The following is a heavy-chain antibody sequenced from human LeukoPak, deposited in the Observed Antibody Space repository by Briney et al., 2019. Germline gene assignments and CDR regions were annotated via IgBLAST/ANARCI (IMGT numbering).Heavy chain of an antibody. CDR1: GFTFDDYA. CDR3: AKDYCGGDCYSGWYFDL. D-gene: IGHD2-21*02. CDR2: ISYNSDTI. Sequence: PGGSLRLSCAASGFTFDDYAMHWVRQAPGKGLEWVSGISYNSDTIAYADSVKGRFTISRDNARNSLYLQMNSLRAEDTASYYCAKDYCGGDCYSGWYFDLWGRGTLVTVSS. J-gene: IGHJ2*01. V-gene: IGHV3-9*01.